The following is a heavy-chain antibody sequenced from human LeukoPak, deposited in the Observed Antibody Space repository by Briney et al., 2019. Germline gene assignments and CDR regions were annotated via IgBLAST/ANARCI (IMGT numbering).Heavy chain of an antibody. CDR1: GASLSRGDYY. D-gene: IGHD3-10*01. CDR3: ARTMVQGIINAPDAFDI. V-gene: IGHV4-30-4*01. Sequence: SQTLSLACTVSGASLSRGDYYWSWIRQPPGKGLEWIGYIYYSGSTYYNPSLKSRFTISLDTSKNQFSLKLTSVTAADTAVYYCARTMVQGIINAPDAFDIWGQGTMVTVSS. J-gene: IGHJ3*02. CDR2: IYYSGST.